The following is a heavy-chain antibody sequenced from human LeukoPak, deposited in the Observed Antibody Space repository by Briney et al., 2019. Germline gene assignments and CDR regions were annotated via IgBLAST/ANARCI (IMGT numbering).Heavy chain of an antibody. D-gene: IGHD2-15*01. CDR3: ARDGSNVVVVAATGY. CDR2: ISAYNGNT. CDR1: GYTFTSYG. V-gene: IGHV1-18*01. J-gene: IGHJ4*02. Sequence: ASVKVSCKASGYTFTSYGISWVRQAPGQGLEWMGWISAYNGNTNYAQKLQGRVTMTTDTSTSTAYMELRSLRSDDTAVYYCARDGSNVVVVAATGYWGQGTLVTVSS.